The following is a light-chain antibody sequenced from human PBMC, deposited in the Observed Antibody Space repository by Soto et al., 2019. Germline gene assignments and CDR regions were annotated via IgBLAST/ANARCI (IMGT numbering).Light chain of an antibody. V-gene: IGLV2-8*01. CDR3: SSYAGSNKLV. J-gene: IGLJ1*01. CDR2: EVA. Sequence: QSALTQPPSASGSPGQSVTISCTGSSSDFGAYDSVSWYQQHPGKAPKLLIYEVAKRPSGVPDRFSGSKSGNTASLTVSGLQAEDEADYYCSSYAGSNKLVFGTGTK. CDR1: SSDFGAYDS.